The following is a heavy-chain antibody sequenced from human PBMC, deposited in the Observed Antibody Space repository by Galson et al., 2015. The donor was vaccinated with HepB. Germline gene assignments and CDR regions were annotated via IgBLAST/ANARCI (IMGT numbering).Heavy chain of an antibody. CDR2: VSHDENTK. D-gene: IGHD1-1*01. J-gene: IGHJ3*02. CDR1: GFAFRDYA. V-gene: IGHV3-30*02. Sequence: SLRLSCAASGFAFRDYAMHWVRPAPGKGLEWVAYVSHDENTKRVADSVQGRFTVSRDNPKDTLYLHLNSLKTEDTAVYYCATVAWKINPGFDIWGRGSMVTVSP. CDR3: ATVAWKINPGFDI.